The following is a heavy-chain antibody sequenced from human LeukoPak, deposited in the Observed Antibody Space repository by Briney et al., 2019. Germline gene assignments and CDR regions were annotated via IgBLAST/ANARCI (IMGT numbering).Heavy chain of an antibody. CDR3: AKDLRYDFWSGSFSFDY. CDR2: ISGSGRST. CDR1: GFTFRSYA. V-gene: IGHV3-23*01. Sequence: GSLRLSCAASGFTFRSYAMNWVRQAPGKGLEWVTVISGSGRSTYYADSVKGRFTISRDNSKNTLYLQMSSLRAEDTAVYYCAKDLRYDFWSGSFSFDYWGQGTLVTVSS. D-gene: IGHD3/OR15-3a*01. J-gene: IGHJ4*02.